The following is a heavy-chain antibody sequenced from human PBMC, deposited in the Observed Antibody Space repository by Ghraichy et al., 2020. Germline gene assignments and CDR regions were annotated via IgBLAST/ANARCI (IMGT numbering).Heavy chain of an antibody. CDR2: LWYDGRNK. J-gene: IGHJ6*02. Sequence: GGSLRLSCTASGFTFSSYDMHWVRQAPGQGLEWVAVLWYDGRNKNYADSVKGRFTISRDNSNNTLYLEMNSLRAEDTAVYYCARNVYASTIVGLVDKVTIGMDVWGRGTTVTV. D-gene: IGHD3/OR15-3a*01. V-gene: IGHV3-33*01. CDR3: ARNVYASTIVGLVDKVTIGMDV. CDR1: GFTFSSYD.